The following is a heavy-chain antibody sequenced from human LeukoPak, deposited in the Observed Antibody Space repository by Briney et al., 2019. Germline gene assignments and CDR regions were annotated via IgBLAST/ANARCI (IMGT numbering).Heavy chain of an antibody. J-gene: IGHJ3*02. CDR3: ARGGPYYYDPYAFDI. Sequence: PGGSLRLSCAASGFTFSSYGMHWVRQAPGKGLEWVAVISYDGSNKYYADSVKGRFTISRDNSKNTLYLQMNSLRAEDTAVYYCARGGPYYYDPYAFDIWGQGTMVTVSS. D-gene: IGHD3-22*01. V-gene: IGHV3-30*03. CDR2: ISYDGSNK. CDR1: GFTFSSYG.